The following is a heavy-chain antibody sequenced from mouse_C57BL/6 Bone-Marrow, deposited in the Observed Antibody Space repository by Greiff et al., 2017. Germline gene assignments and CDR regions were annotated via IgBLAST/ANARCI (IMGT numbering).Heavy chain of an antibody. J-gene: IGHJ2*01. CDR2: IDPETGGT. Sequence: QVQLKESGAELVRPGASVTLSCKASGYTFTDYEMHWVKQTPVHGLEWIGAIDPETGGTAYNQKFKGKAILTADKSSSTAYMELRSLTSEDSAVYYCTNKRISENYWGQGTTLTVSS. D-gene: IGHD3-1*01. V-gene: IGHV1-15*01. CDR1: GYTFTDYE. CDR3: TNKRISENY.